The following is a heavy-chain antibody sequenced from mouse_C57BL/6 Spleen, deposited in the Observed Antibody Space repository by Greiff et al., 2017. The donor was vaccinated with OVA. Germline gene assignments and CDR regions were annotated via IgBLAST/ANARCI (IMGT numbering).Heavy chain of an antibody. CDR1: GFSLTSYG. CDR2: IWGDGST. Sequence: VKLMESGPGLVAPSQSLSITCSVSGFSLTSYGVSWVRQPPGKGLEWLGVIWGDGSTNYHSALISRLSISKDNSKSHVFLKLNSLQNDDTATYYCAKPALITPLGDYWGQGTSVTVSS. CDR3: AKPALITPLGDY. J-gene: IGHJ4*01. D-gene: IGHD1-1*01. V-gene: IGHV2-3*01.